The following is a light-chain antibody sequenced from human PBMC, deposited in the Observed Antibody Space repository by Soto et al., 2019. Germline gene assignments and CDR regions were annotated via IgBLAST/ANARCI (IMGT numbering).Light chain of an antibody. CDR1: SSDVGGYNY. V-gene: IGLV2-8*01. Sequence: QSALTQPPSASGSPGQSVTIYCSGTSSDVGGYNYVSWYQQHPGKAPKLMIYEVSERPSGVPDRFSGSKSSNTASLTVSGLQAEDEADYNCSSYAGSNNFVFGTGTKLTVL. CDR3: SSYAGSNNFV. CDR2: EVS. J-gene: IGLJ1*01.